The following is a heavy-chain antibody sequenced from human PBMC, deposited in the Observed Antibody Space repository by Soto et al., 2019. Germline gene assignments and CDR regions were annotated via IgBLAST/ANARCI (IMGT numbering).Heavy chain of an antibody. CDR1: GSTFNNFA. CDR2: IVVDSNTA. D-gene: IGHD1-26*01. V-gene: IGHV1-69*06. Sequence: QVVLLQSGAEVKEPGSSVRVSCQVSGSTFNNFAFSWVRQAPGHGPEWMGGIVVDSNTAEYSQRFQNRVTITADTSTDTLYMELGSLTFEDTAVYYCARAIKRWEVNYYFDFWGQGTLVTVSS. CDR3: ARAIKRWEVNYYFDF. J-gene: IGHJ4*02.